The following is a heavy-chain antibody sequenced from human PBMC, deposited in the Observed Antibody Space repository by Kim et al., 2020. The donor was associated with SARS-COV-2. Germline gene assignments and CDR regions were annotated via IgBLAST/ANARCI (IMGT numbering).Heavy chain of an antibody. Sequence: SLKRRVTKSVDTSKNQFSMKLSSMTAADTAVYYCANRLEGPPGAFWYFDLWGRGTLVTVSS. V-gene: IGHV4-34*13. CDR3: ANRLEGPPGAFWYFDL. D-gene: IGHD5-12*01. J-gene: IGHJ2*01.